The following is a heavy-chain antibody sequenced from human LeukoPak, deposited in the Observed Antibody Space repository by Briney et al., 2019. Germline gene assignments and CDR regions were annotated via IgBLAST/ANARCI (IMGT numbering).Heavy chain of an antibody. V-gene: IGHV3-48*04. Sequence: PGGSLRLSCAASGFTFSSYSMNWARQAPGKGLEWVSYISYSSSTIYYADSVKGRFTISRDNARNSLYLQMNSLRAEDTAVYYCARQSSIWNDGTNTDFNSWGQGTLVTVSS. J-gene: IGHJ4*02. D-gene: IGHD1-1*01. CDR3: ARQSSIWNDGTNTDFNS. CDR1: GFTFSSYS. CDR2: ISYSSSTI.